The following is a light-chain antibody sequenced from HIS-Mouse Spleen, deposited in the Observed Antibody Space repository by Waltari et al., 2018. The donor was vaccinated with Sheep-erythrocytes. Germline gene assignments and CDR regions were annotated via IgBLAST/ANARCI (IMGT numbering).Light chain of an antibody. CDR3: QAWDSSTAV. J-gene: IGLJ2*01. Sequence: SYELTQPPSVSVSPGQTASITCSGDKLGDKYACWYQQKPGQSPVLVIYQDSKRPSGIPERFAGSKSGNTATRTISGTQAMDEADYYCQAWDSSTAVFGGGTKLTVL. CDR2: QDS. V-gene: IGLV3-1*01. CDR1: KLGDKY.